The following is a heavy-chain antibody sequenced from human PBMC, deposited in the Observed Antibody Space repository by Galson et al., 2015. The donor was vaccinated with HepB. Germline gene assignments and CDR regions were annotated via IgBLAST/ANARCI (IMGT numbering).Heavy chain of an antibody. CDR2: ISHDGGNK. CDR1: GFTFSGSG. CDR3: AKEDGLGYSSMFDS. Sequence: SLRLSCAASGFTFSGSGMHWVRQAPGKGLDWVAVISHDGGNKYYADSVKGRFTISRDNSKHTVYLHMSNLRRGDTAVYHCAKEDGLGYSSMFDSWGQGTLVTVSS. D-gene: IGHD6-13*01. J-gene: IGHJ4*02. V-gene: IGHV3-30*18.